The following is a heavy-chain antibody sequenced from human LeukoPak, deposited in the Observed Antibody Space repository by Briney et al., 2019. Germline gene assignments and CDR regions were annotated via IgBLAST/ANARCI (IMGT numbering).Heavy chain of an antibody. D-gene: IGHD2-8*01. CDR3: ARVLCVSNGICYAFDI. CDR2: MYSSGSS. CDR1: GTFISPYH. J-gene: IGHJ3*02. Sequence: SETLSLTCTVSGTFISPYHWSWFRQSAGKGLEWIGLMYSSGSSNYSPSLKRRLTISPDNSKNQFALRLSSVAAADTAFYYCARVLCVSNGICYAFDIWGQGTTVIVSS. V-gene: IGHV4-4*07.